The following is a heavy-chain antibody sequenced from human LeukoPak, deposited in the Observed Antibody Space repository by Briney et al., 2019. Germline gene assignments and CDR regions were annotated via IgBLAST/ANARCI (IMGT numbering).Heavy chain of an antibody. D-gene: IGHD2-2*01. V-gene: IGHV3-23*01. J-gene: IGHJ4*02. CDR2: ISGSGGST. CDR1: GFTFSSYA. CDR3: AKFLGVVPAARYYFDY. Sequence: PGGSLRLSCAASGFTFSSYAMIWVRQAPGKGLEWVSAISGSGGSTYYADSVKGRFTISRDNSKNTLYLQMNSLRAEDTAVYYCAKFLGVVPAARYYFDYWGQGTLVTVSS.